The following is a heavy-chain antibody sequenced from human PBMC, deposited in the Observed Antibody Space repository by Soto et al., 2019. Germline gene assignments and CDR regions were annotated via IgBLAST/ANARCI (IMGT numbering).Heavy chain of an antibody. D-gene: IGHD3-3*01. Sequence: GASVKVSCKASGFTFTSSAVQWVRQARGQRLEWIGWIVVGSGNTNYAQKFQERVTITRDMSTSTAYMELSSLRSEDTAVYYCAADSHYDFWSGYLGYYYYGMDVWGHGTTVTVSS. V-gene: IGHV1-58*01. CDR2: IVVGSGNT. CDR1: GFTFTSSA. CDR3: AADSHYDFWSGYLGYYYYGMDV. J-gene: IGHJ6*02.